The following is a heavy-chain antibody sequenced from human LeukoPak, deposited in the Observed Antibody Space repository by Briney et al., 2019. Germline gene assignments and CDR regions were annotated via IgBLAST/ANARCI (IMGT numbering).Heavy chain of an antibody. D-gene: IGHD6-19*01. CDR3: AKHGFSSGWPQVPSDH. CDR2: ISSSSSTI. J-gene: IGHJ5*02. Sequence: AGGSLRLSCAASGFTFSSYSMNWVRQAPGKGLEWVSYISSSSSTIYYADSVKGRFTISRDNSKNTLYLQMISLRAEDTAVYYCAKHGFSSGWPQVPSDHWGQGTLVTVSS. V-gene: IGHV3-48*01. CDR1: GFTFSSYS.